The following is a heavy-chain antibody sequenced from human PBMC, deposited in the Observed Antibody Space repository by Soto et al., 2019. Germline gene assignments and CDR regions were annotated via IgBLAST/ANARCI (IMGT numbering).Heavy chain of an antibody. D-gene: IGHD3-16*01. J-gene: IGHJ6*03. Sequence: GGSLRLSCAASGFTFSSYGMHWVRQAPGKGLEWVAVISYDGSNKYYADSVKGRFTISRDNSKNTLYLQMNSLRAEDTAVYYCAKEWVYRGRLYYYYMDVWGKGTTVTVSS. V-gene: IGHV3-30*18. CDR1: GFTFSSYG. CDR3: AKEWVYRGRLYYYYMDV. CDR2: ISYDGSNK.